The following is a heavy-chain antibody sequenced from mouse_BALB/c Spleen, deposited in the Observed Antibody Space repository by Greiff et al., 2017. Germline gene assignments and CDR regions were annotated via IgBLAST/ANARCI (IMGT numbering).Heavy chain of an antibody. CDR3: ARPYYGSSRYFDV. CDR1: GFTFSSYT. Sequence: EVKVEESGGGLVKPGGSLKLSCAASGFTFSSYTMSWVRQTPEKRLEWVATISSGGSYTYYPDSVKGRFTISRDNAKNTLYLQMSSLKSEDTAMYYCARPYYGSSRYFDVWGAGTTVTVSS. V-gene: IGHV5-6-4*01. J-gene: IGHJ1*01. D-gene: IGHD1-1*01. CDR2: ISSGGSYT.